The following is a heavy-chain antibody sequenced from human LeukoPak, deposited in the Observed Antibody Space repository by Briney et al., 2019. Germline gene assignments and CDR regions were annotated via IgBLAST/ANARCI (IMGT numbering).Heavy chain of an antibody. CDR3: ARCQRATGGANWLDP. D-gene: IGHD3-10*01. Sequence: RASETLSLTCTVSGGSISSYYWTWVRQPAGKGLEWIGRIYTSGTINYNPSPKSRAIISVDKSKNQFSVQLTSVTAADTAVYYCARCQRATGGANWLDPWGQGILVTVSS. V-gene: IGHV4-4*07. CDR2: IYTSGTI. J-gene: IGHJ5*02. CDR1: GGSISSYY.